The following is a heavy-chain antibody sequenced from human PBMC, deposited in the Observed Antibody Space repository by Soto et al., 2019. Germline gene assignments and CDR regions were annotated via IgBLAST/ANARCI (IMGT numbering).Heavy chain of an antibody. CDR2: IRSKAYGGTT. CDR1: GFTFVDYA. J-gene: IGHJ6*02. V-gene: IGHV3-49*04. D-gene: IGHD5-18*01. Sequence: GGSLRLSCRASGFTFVDYATSWVRQAPGKGLEWVGFIRSKAYGGTTEYAASVKGRFTISRDDSKSIAYLQMNSLKTEDTAVYYCTRVGSYGWGFHYYYYYGMDVWGQGTTVTVSS. CDR3: TRVGSYGWGFHYYYYYGMDV.